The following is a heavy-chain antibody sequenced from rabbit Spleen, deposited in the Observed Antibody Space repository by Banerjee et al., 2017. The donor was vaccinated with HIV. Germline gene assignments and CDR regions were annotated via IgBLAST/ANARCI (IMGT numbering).Heavy chain of an antibody. V-gene: IGHV1S43*01. CDR3: ARDFPNNGWGEFNL. CDR2: IKTTGSA. Sequence: QEQLEESGGDLVKPGASLTLTCTASGFSYSSNNHLCWVRQAPGKGLEWIGIIKTTGSAYYAKWVNGRFTISRDNAQNTMDLQMNSLTAADTATYFCARDFPNNGWGEFNLWGQGTLVTVS. J-gene: IGHJ4*01. D-gene: IGHD4-1*01. CDR1: GFSYSSNNH.